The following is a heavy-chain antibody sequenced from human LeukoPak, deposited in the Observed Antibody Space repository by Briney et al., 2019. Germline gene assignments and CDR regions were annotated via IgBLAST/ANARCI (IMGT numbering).Heavy chain of an antibody. CDR3: ARRISGYYIDY. J-gene: IGHJ4*02. Sequence: PGESLKISCKGSGYTFTNYWIGWVRQMPGKGLERMGIIWPSDSDTRYSPSFQGQVTISADKSISTAHLQWSSLKASDTAIYFCARRISGYYIDYWGQGTLVSVSS. V-gene: IGHV5-51*01. D-gene: IGHD1-26*01. CDR1: GYTFTNYW. CDR2: IWPSDSDT.